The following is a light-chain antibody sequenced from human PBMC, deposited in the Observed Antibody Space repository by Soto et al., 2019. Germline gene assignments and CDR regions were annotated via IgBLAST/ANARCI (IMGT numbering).Light chain of an antibody. V-gene: IGLV2-11*01. J-gene: IGLJ3*02. CDR3: QSYDSSLSGSGV. Sequence: QSVLTQPRSVSGSPGQSVTISCTGTSSDVGTYDFVSWYQQHPGKAPRLMIFDVSERPSGVPDRFSGSKSGNTASLTISGLQAEDEADYYCQSYDSSLSGSGVFGGGTKLTVL. CDR2: DVS. CDR1: SSDVGTYDF.